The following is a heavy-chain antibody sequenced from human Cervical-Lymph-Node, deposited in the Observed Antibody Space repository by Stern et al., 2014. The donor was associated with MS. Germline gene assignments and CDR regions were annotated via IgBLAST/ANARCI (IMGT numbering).Heavy chain of an antibody. CDR2: IIPIIGTA. J-gene: IGHJ4*02. CDR1: GGTFSSSD. CDR3: ALGGFGHYFEY. D-gene: IGHD3-10*01. Sequence: VQLVESGAEVQKPGASVKVSCRASGGTFSSSDIRWGRQAPGQGRERRGVIIPIIGTANYAQKYQGRVTITADESTSTAYMELSSLRSEDTAIYYCALGGFGHYFEYWGQGTLVTVSS. V-gene: IGHV1-69*01.